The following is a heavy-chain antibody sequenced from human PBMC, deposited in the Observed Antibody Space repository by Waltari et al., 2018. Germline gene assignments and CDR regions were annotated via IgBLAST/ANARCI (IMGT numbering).Heavy chain of an antibody. D-gene: IGHD6-13*01. J-gene: IGHJ4*02. CDR1: GFTFISYA. CDR2: ISGPALTT. Sequence: EVQLLESGGGLVQPGGSLRLSCAASGFTFISYAMTWVRQAPGKGVEWGSSISGPALTTFYADSVKGRFSVSRDNSKNTLYLQINGLRADDTAVYYCAKAGGIAAAEFQFDFWGRGTLVTVSS. V-gene: IGHV3-23*01. CDR3: AKAGGIAAAEFQFDF.